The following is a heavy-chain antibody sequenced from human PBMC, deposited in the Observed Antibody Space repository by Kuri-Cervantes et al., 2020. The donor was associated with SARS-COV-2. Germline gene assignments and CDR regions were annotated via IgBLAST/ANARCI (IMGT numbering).Heavy chain of an antibody. V-gene: IGHV4-30-4*08. CDR3: ARAYFRLRYCSSTSCYRDDAFDI. CDR1: GGSISSHY. Sequence: SETLSLTCTVSGGSISSHYWSWIRQPPGKGLEWIGYIYYSGSTYYNPSLKSRVTISVDTSKNQFSLKLSSVTAADTAVYYCARAYFRLRYCSSTSCYRDDAFDIWGQGAMVTVSS. CDR2: IYYSGST. D-gene: IGHD2-2*02. J-gene: IGHJ3*02.